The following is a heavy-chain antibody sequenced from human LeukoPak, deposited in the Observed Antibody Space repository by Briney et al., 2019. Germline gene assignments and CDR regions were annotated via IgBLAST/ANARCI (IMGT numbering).Heavy chain of an antibody. CDR2: ISGSGGST. Sequence: GGSLRLSCAVSGFTFSSYAMNWVRQAPGKGLEWVSAISGSGGSTYYADSVKGRFTISRDKSKNTLYLQMNSLRAEDTAVYYCAKVGYCSSTSCYLDAFDIWGQGTMVTVSS. J-gene: IGHJ3*02. V-gene: IGHV3-23*01. CDR1: GFTFSSYA. CDR3: AKVGYCSSTSCYLDAFDI. D-gene: IGHD2-2*01.